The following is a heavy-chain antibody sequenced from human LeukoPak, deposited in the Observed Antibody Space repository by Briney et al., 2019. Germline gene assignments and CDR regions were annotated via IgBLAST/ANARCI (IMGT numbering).Heavy chain of an antibody. CDR2: INPSGGST. CDR1: GYTFTSYY. CDR3: ARGYGSSGYYNTLFDY. Sequence: GASVKVSCKASGYTFTSYYMHWVRQAPGQGLEWMGIINPSGGSTSYAQKFQGRVTMTRDTSTSTVYMELSSLRSEDTAVYYCARGYGSSGYYNTLFDYWGQGTLVTVSS. J-gene: IGHJ4*02. D-gene: IGHD3-22*01. V-gene: IGHV1-46*01.